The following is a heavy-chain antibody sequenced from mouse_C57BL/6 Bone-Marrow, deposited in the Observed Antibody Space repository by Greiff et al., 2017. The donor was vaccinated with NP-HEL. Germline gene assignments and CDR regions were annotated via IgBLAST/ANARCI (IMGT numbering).Heavy chain of an antibody. CDR3: ARTIGGYYLYYFDY. CDR1: GFSLSTFGMG. D-gene: IGHD2-3*01. V-gene: IGHV8-8*01. J-gene: IGHJ2*01. Sequence: VKLQESGPGILQPSQTLSLTCSFSGFSLSTFGMGVGWIRQPSGKGLEWLAHIWWDDDKYYNPALKSRLTISKDTSKNQVFLKIANVDTADTATYYCARTIGGYYLYYFDYWGQGTTLTVSS. CDR2: IWWDDDK.